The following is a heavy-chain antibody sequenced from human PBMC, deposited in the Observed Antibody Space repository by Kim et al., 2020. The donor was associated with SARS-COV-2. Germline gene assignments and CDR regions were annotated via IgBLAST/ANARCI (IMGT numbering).Heavy chain of an antibody. CDR2: ISYSGRS. CDR3: ARTFSSGWDFFDY. J-gene: IGHJ4*02. D-gene: IGHD6-19*01. V-gene: IGHV4-31*03. CDR1: GGFISSGGYY. Sequence: SETLSLTCTVSGGFISSGGYYWSWIRQHPGKGLEWIGYISYSGRSYYNPSLKSRVTISEDTSKNQFSLKLASVTAADTAVYYCARTFSSGWDFFDYWGQGTLVTVSS.